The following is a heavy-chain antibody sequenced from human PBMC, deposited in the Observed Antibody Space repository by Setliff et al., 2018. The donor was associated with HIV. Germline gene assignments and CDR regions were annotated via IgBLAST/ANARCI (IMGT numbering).Heavy chain of an antibody. Sequence: GASVKVSCKASGFTFNHYALSWVRQAPGQRPEWMGGTNPQSDIANYAQRFQGRVTITADHSTTTTYMELSSLSSEDTAVYYCVRVGPWYYGRSGYLASWDYWGQGTQVTVSS. CDR3: VRVGPWYYGRSGYLASWDY. CDR2: TNPQSDIA. J-gene: IGHJ4*02. V-gene: IGHV1-69*10. D-gene: IGHD3-22*01. CDR1: GFTFNHYA.